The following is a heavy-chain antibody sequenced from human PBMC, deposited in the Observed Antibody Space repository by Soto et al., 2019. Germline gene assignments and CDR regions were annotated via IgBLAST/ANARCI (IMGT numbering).Heavy chain of an antibody. CDR2: IWYDGSHK. V-gene: IGHV3-33*01. CDR1: GFTFSSYR. J-gene: IGHJ3*02. D-gene: IGHD5-12*01. CDR3: ARPRYSGDDPDALEI. Sequence: QVQLVESGGAVVQPGTSLRLSCTASGFTFSSYRMHWVRQAPGKGLEWVAIIWYDGSHKFYVDSVKGRFAVSRDNSKNTVYLQMNSLTGEDTAVYYCARPRYSGDDPDALEISGRGTLVTISS.